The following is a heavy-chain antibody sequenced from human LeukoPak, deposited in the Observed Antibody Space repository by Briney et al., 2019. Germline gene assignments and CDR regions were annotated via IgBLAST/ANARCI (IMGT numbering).Heavy chain of an antibody. CDR3: ARGYCSSSRCPEALFDI. V-gene: IGHV3-74*01. CDR2: LNSVGSST. D-gene: IGHD2-2*01. J-gene: IGHJ3*02. CDR1: GFTFSSYC. Sequence: GGSLRLSCAASGFTFSSYCMHWVRQAPGKGLVWVSRLNSVGSSTTYADSVKPRFTISRHNAKKTLYLQMNSLRAEDTAVYCCARGYCSSSRCPEALFDIWGQGTVVTVSS.